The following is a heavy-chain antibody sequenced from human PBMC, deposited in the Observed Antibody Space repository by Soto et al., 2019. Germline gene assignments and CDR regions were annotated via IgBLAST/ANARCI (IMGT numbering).Heavy chain of an antibody. CDR1: GFTFSSYW. V-gene: IGHV3-7*03. D-gene: IGHD2-2*01. J-gene: IGHJ5*02. CDR2: IKQDGSEK. CDR3: AKYLAPSPSTGRWFEL. Sequence: EVQLVESGGGLVQPGESLRLSCAASGFTFSSYWMSWVRQAPGKGLEWVANIKQDGSEKYYVDSVKGRFTISRDNAKNSLYLQVNSLRADDTAVYYCAKYLAPSPSTGRWFELWGQGTLVTVSS.